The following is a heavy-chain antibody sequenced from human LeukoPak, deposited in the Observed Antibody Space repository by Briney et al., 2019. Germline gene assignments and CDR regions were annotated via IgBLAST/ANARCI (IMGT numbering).Heavy chain of an antibody. CDR2: IKSKAEGGTT. D-gene: IGHD6-13*01. CDR3: TTGRSSSWPDY. Sequence: GGSLRLSCAASGFTVSSNYMSWVRQAPGKGLEWVGRIKSKAEGGTTDYAAPVKGRFTISRDDSKNTLFLQMNSLKTEDTAVYYCTTGRSSSWPDYWGQGTLVTVSS. J-gene: IGHJ4*02. V-gene: IGHV3-15*01. CDR1: GFTVSSNY.